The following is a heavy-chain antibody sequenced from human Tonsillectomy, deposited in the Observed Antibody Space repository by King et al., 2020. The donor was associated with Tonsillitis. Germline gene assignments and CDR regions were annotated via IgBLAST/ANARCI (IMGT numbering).Heavy chain of an antibody. V-gene: IGHV1-18*01. Sequence: QLVQSGAEVKKPGASVKVSCNTSGYTFTSYGIGWVRQAPGQGLDWIGWSSVYNGNTNYALKFQGRVTMTTDTSTSTAYMELRSLGSDDTAMYYCARHAWFGELFLHFDYWGQGTLVTVSS. J-gene: IGHJ4*02. CDR3: ARHAWFGELFLHFDY. CDR2: SSVYNGNT. CDR1: GYTFTSYG. D-gene: IGHD3-10*01.